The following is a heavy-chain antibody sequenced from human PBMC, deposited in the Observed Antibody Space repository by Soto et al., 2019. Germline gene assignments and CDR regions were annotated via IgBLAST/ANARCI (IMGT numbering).Heavy chain of an antibody. D-gene: IGHD3-9*01. CDR2: MNFDGSSI. V-gene: IGHV3-74*01. J-gene: IGHJ4*02. Sequence: GGSLRLSYTASGFIVSSEWMHWGRQAPGEGQVWVSRMNFDGSSITYADFVKGRFTISRDNAKNTLYLQMNSLRAEVTAVYYFSRASAYAVLTGLWGQRTLVTGFS. CDR1: GFIVSSEW. CDR3: SRASAYAVLTGL.